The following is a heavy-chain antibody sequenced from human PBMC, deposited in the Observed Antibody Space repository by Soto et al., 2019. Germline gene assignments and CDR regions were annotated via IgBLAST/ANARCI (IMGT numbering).Heavy chain of an antibody. V-gene: IGHV4-34*01. CDR2: FNHSGST. CDR3: ASPPMATTYFDY. CDR1: GGAFSGYY. D-gene: IGHD5-12*01. J-gene: IGHJ4*02. Sequence: QVQLQQWGAGLVKPSEALSLTWAVYGGAFSGYYWCWIRQPPGKGLEWMGEFNHSGSTNYNPSRKSRVTISVDTSKNQFSLKLSSVTAADTAVYYCASPPMATTYFDYWGQGTLVTVSS.